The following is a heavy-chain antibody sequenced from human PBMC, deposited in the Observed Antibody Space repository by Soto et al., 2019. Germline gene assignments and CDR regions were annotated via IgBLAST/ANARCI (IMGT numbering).Heavy chain of an antibody. Sequence: GASVKVSCKASGYTFSNYYMHWVRQAPGQGLEWMGRIIPILGIANYAQKFQGRVTITADKSTSTAYMELSSLRSEDTAVYYCARDYGAYAFDIWGQGTMVTVSS. CDR3: ARDYGAYAFDI. CDR2: IIPILGIA. D-gene: IGHD2-8*01. V-gene: IGHV1-69*04. J-gene: IGHJ3*02. CDR1: GYTFSNYY.